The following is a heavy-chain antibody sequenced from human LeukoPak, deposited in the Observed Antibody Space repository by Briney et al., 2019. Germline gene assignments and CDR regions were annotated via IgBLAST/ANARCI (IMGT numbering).Heavy chain of an antibody. CDR1: GFTFSSYG. CDR2: IRYDGSNK. J-gene: IGHJ3*02. D-gene: IGHD2-2*01. CDR3: AKDQFVVVPATDAFDI. V-gene: IGHV3-30*02. Sequence: PGGSLRLSCAASGFTFSSYGMHWVRQAPGKGPEWVAFIRYDGSNKYYADSVKGRFTISRDNSKNTLYLQMNSLRAEDTAVYYCAKDQFVVVPATDAFDIWGQGTMVTVSS.